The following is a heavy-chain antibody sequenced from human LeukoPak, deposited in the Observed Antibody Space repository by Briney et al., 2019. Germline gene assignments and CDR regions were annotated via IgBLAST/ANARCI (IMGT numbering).Heavy chain of an antibody. CDR1: GFTVSSNY. CDR2: IYSSGGT. V-gene: IGHV3-53*01. D-gene: IGHD2-21*02. CDR3: ARDALAYCGGDCYFNY. J-gene: IGHJ4*02. Sequence: GGSLRLFCAASGFTVSSNYMSWVRQAPGRGLEWVSVIYSSGGTYYADSVKGRFTISRDNSKNTLFLQMNSLRAEDTAVYYCARDALAYCGGDCYFNYWGQGTLVTVSS.